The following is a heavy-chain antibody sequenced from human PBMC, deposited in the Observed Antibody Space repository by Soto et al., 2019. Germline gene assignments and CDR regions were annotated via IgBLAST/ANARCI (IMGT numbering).Heavy chain of an antibody. J-gene: IGHJ6*01. V-gene: IGHV3-9*01. CDR1: VFTFDDYA. Sequence: SLRLSCAASVFTFDDYAMHCVRQSPGKGLEWVSGISWNSGSIGYADSVKGRFTISRDNAKNSLYLQMNSLRAEDTALYYCAKDKGRIAARPSYYYYGMNLLGERSRVTVSS. CDR3: AKDKGRIAARPSYYYYGMNL. D-gene: IGHD6-6*01. CDR2: ISWNSGSI.